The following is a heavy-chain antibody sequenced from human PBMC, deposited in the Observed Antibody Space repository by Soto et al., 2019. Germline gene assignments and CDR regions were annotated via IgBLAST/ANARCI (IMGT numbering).Heavy chain of an antibody. D-gene: IGHD4-4*01. CDR2: MNAYNGNT. Sequence: QVQLMQSGAEVKKPGASVKVSCKASGYTFTKYGISWVRQAPGQGLEWMGWMNAYNGNTNYAQKVQGRVTMTTDTSTNTAYMELKCLRSDDTAVYFCARAQTPTEGDYWGQGTLVTVSS. CDR3: ARAQTPTEGDY. V-gene: IGHV1-18*01. CDR1: GYTFTKYG. J-gene: IGHJ4*02.